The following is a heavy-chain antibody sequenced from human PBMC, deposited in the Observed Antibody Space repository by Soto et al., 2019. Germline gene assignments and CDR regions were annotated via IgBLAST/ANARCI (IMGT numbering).Heavy chain of an antibody. D-gene: IGHD5-18*01. CDR3: ARDGFYAGLGRYSYGYSPPWYYGMDV. V-gene: IGHV1-18*01. J-gene: IGHJ6*02. CDR1: GYTFTTYG. Sequence: ASVKVSCKASGYTFTTYGISWVRQAPGQGLEWMGWISSYNDNTNYAQKLQGRVTMTTDTSTSTAYMELRSLRSDDTAVYYCARDGFYAGLGRYSYGYSPPWYYGMDVWGQGTTVTVSS. CDR2: ISSYNDNT.